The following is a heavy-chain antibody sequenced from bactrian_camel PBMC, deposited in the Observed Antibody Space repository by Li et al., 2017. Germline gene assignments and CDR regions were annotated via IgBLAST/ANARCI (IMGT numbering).Heavy chain of an antibody. J-gene: IGHJ4*01. D-gene: IGHD1*01. V-gene: IGHV3S53*01. Sequence: VQLVESGGGSVQPGGSLKLSCTASEYSYRTNFLGWFRQAPGKEREGVAGIVDGSNVYYADSVKGRFTISQDDDKRILWLQMNSLKPEDTAMYYCGWSVGSWEISPCPVLNGLGHAGPGTQVTVS. CDR2: IVDGSNV. CDR1: EYSYRTNF.